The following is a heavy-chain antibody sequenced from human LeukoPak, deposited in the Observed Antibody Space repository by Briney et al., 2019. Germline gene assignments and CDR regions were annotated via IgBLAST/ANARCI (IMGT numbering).Heavy chain of an antibody. V-gene: IGHV4-31*03. CDR3: ARVGERAAAGTDYYGMDV. Sequence: SETPSLTCTVSGGSISSGGYYWSWIRQHPGKGLEWIGYIYYSGSTYYNPSLKSRVTISVDTSKNQFSLKLSSVTAADTAVYYCARVGERAAAGTDYYGMDVWGQGTTVTVSS. CDR2: IYYSGST. J-gene: IGHJ6*02. CDR1: GGSISSGGYY. D-gene: IGHD6-13*01.